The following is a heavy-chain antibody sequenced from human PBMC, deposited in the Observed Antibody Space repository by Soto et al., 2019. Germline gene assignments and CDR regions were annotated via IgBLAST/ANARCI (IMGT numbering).Heavy chain of an antibody. CDR1: GYTFTGYY. CDR3: ARGYPLGNWFDP. J-gene: IGHJ5*02. D-gene: IGHD1-1*01. CDR2: INPNSDGT. Sequence: GSVKGSCKASGYTFTGYYMHWVRQSPGQGLEWMGWINPNSDGTNYSQKFQGRVTITRDTSASTAYMELSSLRSEDTAVYYCARGYPLGNWFDPWGQGTLVPVSS. V-gene: IGHV1-2*02.